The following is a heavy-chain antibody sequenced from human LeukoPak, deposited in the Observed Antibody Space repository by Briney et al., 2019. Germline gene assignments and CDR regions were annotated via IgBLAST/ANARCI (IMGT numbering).Heavy chain of an antibody. CDR1: GFTFSSYA. CDR3: AKVKGRYYDSSGQPSLFDY. J-gene: IGHJ4*02. CDR2: ISGSGGST. Sequence: GGSLRLSCAASGFTFSSYAMSWVRQAQGKGLEWVSAISGSGGSTYYADSVKGRFTISRDNSKNTLYLQMNSLRAEDTAVYYCAKVKGRYYDSSGQPSLFDYWGQGTLVTVSS. V-gene: IGHV3-23*01. D-gene: IGHD3-22*01.